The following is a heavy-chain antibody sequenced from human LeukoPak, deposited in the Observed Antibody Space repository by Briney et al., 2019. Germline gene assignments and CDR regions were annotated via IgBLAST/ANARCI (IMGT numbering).Heavy chain of an antibody. J-gene: IGHJ4*02. Sequence: GGSLRLSCAASGFTFSSYNMNWVRQAPGKGLEWVSSISSSISYIYYADLVKGRFTISRDNSKNSLYMQMNSLRAEDTAVYYCARDRGDGYNDYWGQGTLVTVSS. CDR2: ISSSISYI. CDR3: ARDRGDGYNDY. D-gene: IGHD5-24*01. CDR1: GFTFSSYN. V-gene: IGHV3-21*01.